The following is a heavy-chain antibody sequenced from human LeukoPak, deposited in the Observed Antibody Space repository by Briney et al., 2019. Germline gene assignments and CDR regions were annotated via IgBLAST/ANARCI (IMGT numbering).Heavy chain of an antibody. CDR1: GYTFTSYD. Sequence: EASVKVSCKASGYTFTSYDINWVRQATGQGLEWMGWMNPNSGNTGYAQKFQGRVTMTRNTSISTAYMELSSLRSDDTAVYYCARARSYYYDSSGYYDYWGQGTLVTVSS. CDR2: MNPNSGNT. V-gene: IGHV1-8*01. CDR3: ARARSYYYDSSGYYDY. D-gene: IGHD3-22*01. J-gene: IGHJ4*02.